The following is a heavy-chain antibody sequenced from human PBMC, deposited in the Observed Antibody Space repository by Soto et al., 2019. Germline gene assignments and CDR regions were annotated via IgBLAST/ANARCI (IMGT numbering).Heavy chain of an antibody. CDR3: AISSTDGYYYYYGMDV. Sequence: SETLSLTCSVSGGSISGHYWSWVRQTPGKGLEWIGYIYYSGSTNYNPSLKSRVTISADKSISTAYLQWSSLKASDTAMYYCAISSTDGYYYYYGMDVWGQGTTVTVSS. CDR1: GGSISGHY. V-gene: IGHV4-59*11. J-gene: IGHJ6*02. CDR2: IYYSGST.